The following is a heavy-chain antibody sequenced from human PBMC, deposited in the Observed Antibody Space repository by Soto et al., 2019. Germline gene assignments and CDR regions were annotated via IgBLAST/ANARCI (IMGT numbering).Heavy chain of an antibody. CDR1: GFTFSSYA. Sequence: EEQLLESGGGLVQPGGSLRLSCAASGFTFSSYAMTWVRQAPGKGLEWVSIISGSGGTTYYADSVKGRFTISRDNSKNTLNLQMNSLRADDTAVYYCAKEDNYYDSSGYYLEYFHHWGQGTLVTVSS. V-gene: IGHV3-23*01. CDR3: AKEDNYYDSSGYYLEYFHH. J-gene: IGHJ1*01. CDR2: ISGSGGTT. D-gene: IGHD3-22*01.